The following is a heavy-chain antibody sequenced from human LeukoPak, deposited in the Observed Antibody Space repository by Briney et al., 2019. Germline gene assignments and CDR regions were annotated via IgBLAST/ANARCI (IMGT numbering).Heavy chain of an antibody. CDR3: ARDRAGGLRFVEWLSAFDY. CDR2: SYYNRNT. CDR1: GGSITNYY. Sequence: PSETLSLTCTVSGGSITNYYWSWIRQPPGKGLEWIGFSYYNRNTNYNPSLKSRVTISVDMSKNQFSLSLRSVTAADTAVYYCARDRAGGLRFVEWLSAFDYWGQGTLVTVSS. D-gene: IGHD3-3*01. J-gene: IGHJ4*02. V-gene: IGHV4-59*01.